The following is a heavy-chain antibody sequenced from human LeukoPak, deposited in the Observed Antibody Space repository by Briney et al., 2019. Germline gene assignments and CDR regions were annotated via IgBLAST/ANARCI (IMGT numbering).Heavy chain of an antibody. D-gene: IGHD5-24*01. V-gene: IGHV4-39*07. Sequence: PSETLSLTCTVSGGSISSSSYYWGWIRQPPGKGLEWIGSIYYSGSTYYNPSLKSRVTISVDTSKNQFSLKLSSVTAADTAVYYCARDKSRSISNAFDIWGQGTMVTVSS. CDR2: IYYSGST. J-gene: IGHJ3*02. CDR3: ARDKSRSISNAFDI. CDR1: GGSISSSSYY.